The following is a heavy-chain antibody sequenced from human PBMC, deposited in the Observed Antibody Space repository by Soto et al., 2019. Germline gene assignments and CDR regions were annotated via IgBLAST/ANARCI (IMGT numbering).Heavy chain of an antibody. CDR3: ARGVEMATIYHFGWYFDL. CDR1: GGTFSSYA. CDR2: IIPIFGTA. Sequence: QVQLVQSGAEVKKPGSSVKVSCKASGGTFSSYAISWVRQAPGQGLEWMGGIIPIFGTANYAQKFQGRVTITADESTSTAYMELSSLRSEDTAVYYCARGVEMATIYHFGWYFDLWGRGTLVTVSS. D-gene: IGHD5-12*01. J-gene: IGHJ2*01. V-gene: IGHV1-69*01.